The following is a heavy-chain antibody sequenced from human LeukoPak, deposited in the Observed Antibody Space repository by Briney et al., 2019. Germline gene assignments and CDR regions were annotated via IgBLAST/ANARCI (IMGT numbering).Heavy chain of an antibody. V-gene: IGHV1-3*01. Sequence: GASVKVSCKASGYTFTSYAMHWVRQAPGQRLEWMGWINAGNGNTKYSQKFQGRVTITRDTSASTVYMELSSLRSEDTAVYYCARVAGGNMVRGDYWGQGTLVTVSP. D-gene: IGHD3-10*01. CDR1: GYTFTSYA. CDR2: INAGNGNT. CDR3: ARVAGGNMVRGDY. J-gene: IGHJ4*02.